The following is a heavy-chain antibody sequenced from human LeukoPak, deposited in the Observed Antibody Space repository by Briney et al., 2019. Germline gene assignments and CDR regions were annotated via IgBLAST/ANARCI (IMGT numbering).Heavy chain of an antibody. J-gene: IGHJ4*02. V-gene: IGHV3-66*01. CDR2: IYSGGST. CDR3: ARVLLFDWSHY. D-gene: IGHD3-9*01. CDR1: GFTVSSNY. Sequence: PGGSLRLSCAASGFTVSSNYMSWVRQAPGKGLEWVSVIYSGGSTYYADSVKGRFTISRDNSKNTLYLQMNSLRAEDTAVYYCARVLLFDWSHYWGQGTLVTVSS.